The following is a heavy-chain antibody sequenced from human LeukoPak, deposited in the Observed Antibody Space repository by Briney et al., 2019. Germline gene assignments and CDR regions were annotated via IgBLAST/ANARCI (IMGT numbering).Heavy chain of an antibody. CDR1: GFTFSTSN. J-gene: IGHJ4*02. CDR2: ITPGGSNM. V-gene: IGHV3-21*01. D-gene: IGHD3-3*01. Sequence: GGSLRLSCAASGFTFSTSNMNWVRQTPEKGLEWVSTITPGGSNMYYHDSVKGRFTISRDNAKNLLFPQMNSLRAEDTAVYYCASWSGSSVLDYWGQGTLVTVSS. CDR3: ASWSGSSVLDY.